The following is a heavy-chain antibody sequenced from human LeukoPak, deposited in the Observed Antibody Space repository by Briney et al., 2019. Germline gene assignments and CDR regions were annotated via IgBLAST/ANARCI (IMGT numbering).Heavy chain of an antibody. V-gene: IGHV3-33*01. CDR3: VRKYMGSLWPMDV. J-gene: IGHJ6*02. CDR2: MWPDGSNQ. CDR1: GFAFSDYA. Sequence: GGSLRLSCAASGFAFSDYAIHWVRQSPGRGLEWVSVMWPDGSNQWYADSVKGRFTTSRDNFKSTVFVQMNSLRAEDTAVYYCVRKYMGSLWPMDVWGQGTTVTVSS. D-gene: IGHD6-6*01.